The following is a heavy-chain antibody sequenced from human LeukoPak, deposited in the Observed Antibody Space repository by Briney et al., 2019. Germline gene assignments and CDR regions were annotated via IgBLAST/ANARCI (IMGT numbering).Heavy chain of an antibody. CDR2: IKQDGSEK. CDR3: ARDGDYDFWSGYPGAFDI. Sequence: PGGSLRLSCAASGYIFSSYAMNWVRQAPGKGLEWVANIKQDGSEKYYVDSVKGRFTISRDNAKNSLYLQMNSLRAEDTAVYYCARDGDYDFWSGYPGAFDIWGQGTMVTVSS. CDR1: GYIFSSYA. D-gene: IGHD3-3*01. V-gene: IGHV3-7*01. J-gene: IGHJ3*02.